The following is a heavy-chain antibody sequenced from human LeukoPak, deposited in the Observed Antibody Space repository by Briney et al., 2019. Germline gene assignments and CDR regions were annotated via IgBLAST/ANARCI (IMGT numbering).Heavy chain of an antibody. CDR1: GFTFSSYS. Sequence: GGSLRLSCAASGFTFSSYSMNWVRQAPGKGLEWVSSISSSSSYIYYADSVKGRFTISRDNAKNSLYLQMNSLRAEDTAVYYCARAGAAAGISILRVITKGRAFDIWGQGTMVTVSS. D-gene: IGHD6-13*01. V-gene: IGHV3-21*01. CDR2: ISSSSSYI. J-gene: IGHJ3*02. CDR3: ARAGAAAGISILRVITKGRAFDI.